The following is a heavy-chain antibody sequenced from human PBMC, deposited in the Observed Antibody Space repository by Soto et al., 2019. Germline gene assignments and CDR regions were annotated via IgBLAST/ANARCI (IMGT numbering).Heavy chain of an antibody. J-gene: IGHJ4*02. D-gene: IGHD3-10*01. CDR1: GYTFTSYD. Sequence: ASVEVSCKASGYTFTSYDINWVRQATGQGLEWMGWMNPNSGNTGYAQKFQGRVTMTRNTSISTAYMELSSLRSEDTAVYYCARGRNYYGSGSLQPLDYWGQGTLVTVSS. CDR2: MNPNSGNT. CDR3: ARGRNYYGSGSLQPLDY. V-gene: IGHV1-8*01.